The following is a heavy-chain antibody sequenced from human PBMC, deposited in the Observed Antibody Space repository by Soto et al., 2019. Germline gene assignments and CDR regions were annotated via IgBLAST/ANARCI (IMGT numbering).Heavy chain of an antibody. V-gene: IGHV4-59*01. D-gene: IGHD3-22*01. CDR3: ARGYYDSSGQSNTFDI. CDR2: VYYSGST. CDR1: GASISSSY. J-gene: IGHJ3*02. Sequence: SETLSLTCTVSGASISSSYWSWIRQSPGKGLEWIGYVYYSGSTNYNPSLKSRVTISVDTSKNQFSLELSSVTAADTAVYYCARGYYDSSGQSNTFDIWGQGTMVTVSS.